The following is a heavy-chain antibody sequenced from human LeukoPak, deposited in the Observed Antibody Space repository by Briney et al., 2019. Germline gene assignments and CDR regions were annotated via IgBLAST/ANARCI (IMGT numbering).Heavy chain of an antibody. V-gene: IGHV3-48*03. CDR2: ISSSGSTI. J-gene: IGHJ6*02. CDR3: ARSGVRILDV. D-gene: IGHD3-3*01. CDR1: GFTFSSYE. Sequence: PGGSLRLSCAASGFTFSSYEMNWVRQAPGKGLEWVSYISSSGSTIYYADSVKGRFTISRDNAKNSLYLQMNSLRAEDTAVYYCARSGVRILDVWGQGTTVTVSS.